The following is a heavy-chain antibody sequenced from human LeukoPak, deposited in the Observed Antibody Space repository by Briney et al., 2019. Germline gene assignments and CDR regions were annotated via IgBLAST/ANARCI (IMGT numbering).Heavy chain of an antibody. D-gene: IGHD6-6*01. J-gene: IGHJ4*02. V-gene: IGHV4-39*01. CDR3: ARRDLYSSSTLFDY. CDR1: GGSISSSSYY. CDR2: IYYSGST. Sequence: KPSGTLSLTCTVSGGSISSSSYYWGWIRQPPGKGLEWIGSIYYSGSTYYNPSHKSRVTISVDTSKNQFSLKLSSVTAADTAVYYCARRDLYSSSTLFDYWGQGTLVTVSS.